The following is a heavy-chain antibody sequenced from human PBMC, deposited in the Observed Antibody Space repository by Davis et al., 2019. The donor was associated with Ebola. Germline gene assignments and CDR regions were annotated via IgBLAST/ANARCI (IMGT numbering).Heavy chain of an antibody. V-gene: IGHV3-11*04. J-gene: IGHJ4*02. CDR1: GFTFSDYY. Sequence: GGSLRLSCAASGFTFSDYYMSWIRQAPGKGLEWVSYISSSGSTIYYADSVKGRFTISRDNAKNPLYLQMNSLRDEDTAVFYCARGRTVTNYVDYWGPGILVTVSS. CDR3: ARGRTVTNYVDY. CDR2: ISSSGSTI. D-gene: IGHD4-17*01.